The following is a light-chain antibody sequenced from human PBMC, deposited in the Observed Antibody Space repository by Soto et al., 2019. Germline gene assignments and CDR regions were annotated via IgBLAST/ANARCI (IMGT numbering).Light chain of an antibody. CDR2: DAS. V-gene: IGKV1-39*01. CDR1: QSISSW. Sequence: DIQMTQSPSTLSASLGDRVTITCRASQSISSWLAWYQQKPGKAPKLLIYDASSLQSGVPSRFSGSGSGTDFTLTISSLQPEDFATCYCQQSYSTPALTFGGGTKVDIK. CDR3: QQSYSTPALT. J-gene: IGKJ4*01.